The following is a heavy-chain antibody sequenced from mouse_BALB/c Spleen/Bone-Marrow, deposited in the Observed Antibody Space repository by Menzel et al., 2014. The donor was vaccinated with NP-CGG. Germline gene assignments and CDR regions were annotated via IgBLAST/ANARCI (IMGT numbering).Heavy chain of an antibody. V-gene: IGHV14-3*02. CDR1: GFNIKDTY. CDR3: ARDYGRTAWFAY. D-gene: IGHD1-1*01. Sequence: EVQLQQSGAELVKPGASVKLSYTASGFNIKDTYIHWVKQRPEQGLEWIGGIDPANGNTEYDPKFQGKATITADTSSNTAYLQLSSLTSEDTAVYYCARDYGRTAWFAYWGQGTLVTVSA. CDR2: IDPANGNT. J-gene: IGHJ3*01.